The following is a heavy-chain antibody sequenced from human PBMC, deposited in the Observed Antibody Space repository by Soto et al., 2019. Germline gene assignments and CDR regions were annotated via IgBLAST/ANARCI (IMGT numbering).Heavy chain of an antibody. V-gene: IGHV3-48*01. D-gene: IGHD2-15*01. J-gene: IGHJ4*02. Sequence: EVQLVESGGGLVQPGGSLKLSCAASGFTFSSYNMNWVRQAPGKGLEWVSYISSSSSTIHYADSVKGRFTISRDNAKNSLYLQMKSLRAEDTAVYYCLYCSGGSCPHYFDYWGQGTLVTVSS. CDR1: GFTFSSYN. CDR3: LYCSGGSCPHYFDY. CDR2: ISSSSSTI.